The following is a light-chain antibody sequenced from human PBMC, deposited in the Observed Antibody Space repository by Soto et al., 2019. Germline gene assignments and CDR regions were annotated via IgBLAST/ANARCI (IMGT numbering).Light chain of an antibody. V-gene: IGKV3-11*01. CDR1: QSVSRY. CDR2: DAS. CDR3: QQRSNWPIT. J-gene: IGKJ5*01. Sequence: EILLTQSPSTLSLSPGERAPLSCRASQSVSRYLAWYQQKPGQAPRLLIYDASNRATGIPARFSGSGSGTDFTLTISSLEPEDFEIYYCQQRSNWPITFGQGTRLEIK.